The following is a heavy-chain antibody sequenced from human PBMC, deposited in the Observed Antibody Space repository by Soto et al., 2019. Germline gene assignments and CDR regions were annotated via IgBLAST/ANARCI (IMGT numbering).Heavy chain of an antibody. D-gene: IGHD6-19*01. Sequence: QLQLQESGSGLVKPSQTLSLTCAVSGGSIRSGGYSWSWIRQPPGKGLEWIGYIDHSGSTYYNPSLKSRVTIAVDRYKNQFSLKLSAVTAADTAVYYCASSTVAGDLYGMDVWGKGTTVTVSS. V-gene: IGHV4-30-2*01. CDR1: GGSIRSGGYS. CDR2: IDHSGST. CDR3: ASSTVAGDLYGMDV. J-gene: IGHJ6*04.